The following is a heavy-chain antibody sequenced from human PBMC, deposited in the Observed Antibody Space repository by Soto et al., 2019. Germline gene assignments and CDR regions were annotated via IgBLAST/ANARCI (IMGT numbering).Heavy chain of an antibody. J-gene: IGHJ6*02. Sequence: QVQLVQSGAEVKKPGSSVKVSCKVSGGTFSSYGISWVRQAPGQGLEWMGGIIPLFRSPNYAQNFQGRVTLTANDSTSTAYMELSSLRFEDTAVFYCARGTYQLLLFGSSYYYCYSVDVWGQGTTVTVSS. CDR1: GGTFSSYG. CDR3: ARGTYQLLLFGSSYYYCYSVDV. D-gene: IGHD2-2*01. CDR2: IIPLFRSP. V-gene: IGHV1-69*12.